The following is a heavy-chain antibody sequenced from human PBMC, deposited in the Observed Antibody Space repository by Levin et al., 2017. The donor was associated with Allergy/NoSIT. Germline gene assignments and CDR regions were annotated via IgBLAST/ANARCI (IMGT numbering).Heavy chain of an antibody. CDR3: AKGVKGTGRQHPYDYYGMDV. V-gene: IGHV3-9*01. J-gene: IGHJ6*02. CDR1: GFTFDDYA. D-gene: IGHD2-15*01. Sequence: AGGSLRLSCAASGFTFDDYAMHWVRQAPGKGLEWVSGISWNSGSIGYADSVKGRFTISRDNAKNSLYLQMNSLRAEDTALYYCAKGVKGTGRQHPYDYYGMDVWGQGTTVTVSS. CDR2: ISWNSGSI.